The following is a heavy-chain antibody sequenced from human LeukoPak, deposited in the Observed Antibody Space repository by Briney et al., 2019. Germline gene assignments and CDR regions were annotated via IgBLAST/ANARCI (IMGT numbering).Heavy chain of an antibody. V-gene: IGHV4-30-4*01. D-gene: IGHD4-17*01. Sequence: PSETLSLTCAVYGGSFSGYYWSWIRQPPGKGLEWIGYIYYSGSTYYNPSLKSRVTISVDTSKNQFSLKLSSVTAADTAVYYCARENGSYGDYGYWGQGTLVTVSS. J-gene: IGHJ4*02. CDR3: ARENGSYGDYGY. CDR2: IYYSGST. CDR1: GGSFSGYY.